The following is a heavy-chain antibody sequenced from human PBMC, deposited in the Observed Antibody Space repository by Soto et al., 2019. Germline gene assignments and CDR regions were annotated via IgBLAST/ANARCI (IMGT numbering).Heavy chain of an antibody. V-gene: IGHV3-23*01. J-gene: IGHJ4*02. Sequence: GSXRLSCAAARFTFSSYAMSWVREAPGEGLEWVSAISVSGGSTYYADSVKGRFTISRDNSKNTLYLQMNSLRADDTAVYYCAKEGSGSYHPIDYWGQGTLVTVYS. CDR3: AKEGSGSYHPIDY. CDR2: ISVSGGST. D-gene: IGHD1-26*01. CDR1: RFTFSSYA.